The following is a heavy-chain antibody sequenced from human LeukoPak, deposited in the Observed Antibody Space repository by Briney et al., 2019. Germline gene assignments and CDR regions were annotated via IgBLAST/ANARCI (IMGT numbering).Heavy chain of an antibody. CDR3: ARDTNDDYSKDRDNYYYYMDV. J-gene: IGHJ6*03. CDR1: GGTFSSYA. Sequence: SVKVSCKASGGTFSSYAISWVRQAPGQGLEWMGGIIPIFGTANYAQKFQGRVTITADKSTSTAYMELSSLRSEDTAVYYCARDTNDDYSKDRDNYYYYMDVWGKGTTVTVSS. V-gene: IGHV1-69*06. D-gene: IGHD4-11*01. CDR2: IIPIFGTA.